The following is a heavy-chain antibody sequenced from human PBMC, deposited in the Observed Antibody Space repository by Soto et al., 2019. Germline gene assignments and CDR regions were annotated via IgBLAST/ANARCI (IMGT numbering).Heavy chain of an antibody. Sequence: PGESLKISCKGSGYSFTSYWISWVRQMPGKGLEWMGRIDPSDSYTNYSPSFQGHVTISADKSISTAYLQWSSLKASDTAMYYCARHSRRIFDGFGELPSRGYYYGMDVWGQGTTVTVSS. J-gene: IGHJ6*02. CDR2: IDPSDSYT. CDR3: ARHSRRIFDGFGELPSRGYYYGMDV. D-gene: IGHD3-10*01. V-gene: IGHV5-10-1*01. CDR1: GYSFTSYW.